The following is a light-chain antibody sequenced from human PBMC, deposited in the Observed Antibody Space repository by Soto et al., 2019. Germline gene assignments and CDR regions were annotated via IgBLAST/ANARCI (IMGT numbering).Light chain of an antibody. CDR2: DVS. Sequence: QSALTQPASVSGSPGQSITISCTGTSSDFGDFNYVFWYQQHPGKAPKLLIYDVSNRRSGVSNRFSGSKSGDTASLTISGLQAEDEADYYCTSYTTSITYVFGTGTKVTVL. J-gene: IGLJ1*01. CDR3: TSYTTSITYV. V-gene: IGLV2-14*03. CDR1: SSDFGDFNY.